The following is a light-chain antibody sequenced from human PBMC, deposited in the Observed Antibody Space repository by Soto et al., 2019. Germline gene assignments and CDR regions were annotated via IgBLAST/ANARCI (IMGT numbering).Light chain of an antibody. V-gene: IGLV2-14*01. Sequence: QSALTQPASVSGSPGQSITISCTGTSSDVGGYNYVSWYQQHPGKAPKLMMYDVSHRPSGLSNRVSGSKSGNTASLTISGLQAEDEADYYCSSYTSSTTLVFGGGTKLTVL. CDR1: SSDVGGYNY. CDR3: SSYTSSTTLV. J-gene: IGLJ2*01. CDR2: DVS.